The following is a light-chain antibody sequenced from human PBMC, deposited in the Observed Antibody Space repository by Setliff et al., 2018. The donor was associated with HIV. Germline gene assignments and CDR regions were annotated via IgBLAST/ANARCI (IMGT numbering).Light chain of an antibody. CDR1: SSDVGSYNL. V-gene: IGLV2-14*02. CDR3: SSYTYTSSTPLYV. CDR2: DVS. J-gene: IGLJ1*01. Sequence: QSALTQPASVSGSPGQSITISCTGTSSDVGSYNLVSWYQQHPGKAPKLMISDVSNRPSGVSNRFSGSKSGNTASLTISGLQAEDEADYYCSSYTYTSSTPLYVFGTGTKVTVL.